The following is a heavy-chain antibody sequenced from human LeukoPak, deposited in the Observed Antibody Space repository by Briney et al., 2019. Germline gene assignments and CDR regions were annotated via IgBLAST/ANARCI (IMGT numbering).Heavy chain of an antibody. CDR2: IIPIFGTA. D-gene: IGHD3-10*01. V-gene: IGHV1-69*05. CDR3: ARDQRGFGELAYFDY. J-gene: IGHJ4*02. Sequence: SVKVSCKASGGTFSSYAISWVRQAPGQGLEWMGRIIPIFGTANYAQKFQGRVTITTDESTSTAYMELSSLRSEDTAVYYCARDQRGFGELAYFDYWGQGTLVTVPS. CDR1: GGTFSSYA.